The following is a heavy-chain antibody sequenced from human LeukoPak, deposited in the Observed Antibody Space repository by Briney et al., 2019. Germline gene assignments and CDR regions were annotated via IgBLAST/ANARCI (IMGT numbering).Heavy chain of an antibody. CDR2: IIPIFGTA. Sequence: SVKVSCKASGGTFSSYAISWMRQAPGQGLEWMGGIIPIFGTANYAQKFQGRVTITADESTSTAYMELSSLRSEDTAVYYCARARDTAMVNWAVAPHYYYYGMDVWGQGTTVTVSS. J-gene: IGHJ6*02. V-gene: IGHV1-69*13. D-gene: IGHD5-18*01. CDR3: ARARDTAMVNWAVAPHYYYYGMDV. CDR1: GGTFSSYA.